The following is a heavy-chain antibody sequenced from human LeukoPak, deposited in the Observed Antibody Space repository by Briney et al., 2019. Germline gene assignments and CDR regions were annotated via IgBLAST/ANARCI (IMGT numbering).Heavy chain of an antibody. CDR2: TFYRSKWFN. CDR3: AAEYSSGSNWFDP. J-gene: IGHJ5*02. V-gene: IGHV6-1*01. D-gene: IGHD6-19*01. Sequence: SQTLSLTCAISGDSVSTNNAAWTWIRQSPSRGLEWLGRTFYRSKWFNSYAESMKSRVTINPDTSKNQFSLKLSSVTAADTAVYYCAAEYSSGSNWFDPWGQGTLVTVSS. CDR1: GDSVSTNNAA.